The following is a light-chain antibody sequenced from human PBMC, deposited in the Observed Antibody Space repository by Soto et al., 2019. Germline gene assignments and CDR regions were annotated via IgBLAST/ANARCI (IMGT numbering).Light chain of an antibody. CDR2: DAS. Sequence: EIVLTQSPATLSLSPGERATLSCRASQSVSSYLAWYQQKPGQAPRLLIYDASNRATGIPARFSGSGSGTDFTLTISILEREDFAVYYGQQRSNWPFTFGGGTKVEIK. CDR3: QQRSNWPFT. CDR1: QSVSSY. J-gene: IGKJ4*01. V-gene: IGKV3-11*01.